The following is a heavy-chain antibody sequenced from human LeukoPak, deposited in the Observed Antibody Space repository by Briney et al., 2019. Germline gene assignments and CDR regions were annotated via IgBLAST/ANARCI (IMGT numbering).Heavy chain of an antibody. D-gene: IGHD6-19*01. Sequence: GGSLRLSCAASGFTFSSYSMNWVRQAPGKGLEWVSSISSSSSYIYYADSVKGRFTISRDNARNSLYLQTNSLRAEDTAVYYCASLSTGYSSGWYNNFDYWGQGTLVTVSS. V-gene: IGHV3-21*01. J-gene: IGHJ4*02. CDR2: ISSSSSYI. CDR1: GFTFSSYS. CDR3: ASLSTGYSSGWYNNFDY.